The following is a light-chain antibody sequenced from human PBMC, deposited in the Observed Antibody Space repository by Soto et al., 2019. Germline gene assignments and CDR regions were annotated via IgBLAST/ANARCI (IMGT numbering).Light chain of an antibody. Sequence: ELEMTQSPASLSASPGETVTLSCRSTQTAYKNLAWYQQKPGQPPRLLIFAASTMATGVPTRISGSGSGTEFTLTISSLQSEDFAVYYCQQYNSWPHTFGGGTKVEIK. CDR2: AAS. J-gene: IGKJ4*01. CDR3: QQYNSWPHT. V-gene: IGKV3D-15*01. CDR1: QTAYKN.